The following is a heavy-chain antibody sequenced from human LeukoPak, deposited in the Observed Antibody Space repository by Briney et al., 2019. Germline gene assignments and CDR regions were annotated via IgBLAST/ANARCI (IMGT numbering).Heavy chain of an antibody. CDR2: IDPSSDTP. CDR1: GYPFTSYY. V-gene: IGHV1-46*01. Sequence: ASVKVSCKASGYPFTSYYIHWVRQAPGQGLEWMGIIDPSSDTPSYAQKFQGRATMTRDSSTTTVYMELNSLRSEDTAVYYCARGLSLTDTCMIFWGQGTLVTVSS. D-gene: IGHD3/OR15-3a*01. CDR3: ARGLSLTDTCMIF. J-gene: IGHJ4*02.